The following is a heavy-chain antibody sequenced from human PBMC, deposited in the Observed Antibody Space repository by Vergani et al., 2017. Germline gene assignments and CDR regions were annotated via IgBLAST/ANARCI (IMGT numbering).Heavy chain of an antibody. J-gene: IGHJ4*02. D-gene: IGHD3-9*01. Sequence: QAQLQESGPRLVKPSQTLSLTCTVSGGSISSGSYYWSWIRQPAGKGLEWIGRIYTSGSTNYNPSLKSRVTISVDTSKNQFSLKLSSVTAADTAVYYCARGRYFDWLLPLDYWGQGTLVTVSS. CDR2: IYTSGST. CDR3: ARGRYFDWLLPLDY. CDR1: GGSISSGSYY. V-gene: IGHV4-61*02.